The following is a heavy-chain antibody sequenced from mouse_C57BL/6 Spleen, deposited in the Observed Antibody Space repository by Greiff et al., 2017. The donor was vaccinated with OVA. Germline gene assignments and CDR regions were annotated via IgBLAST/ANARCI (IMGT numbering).Heavy chain of an antibody. J-gene: IGHJ4*01. CDR3: ARSGGQLRLRAMDY. V-gene: IGHV1-55*01. CDR2: IYPGSGST. Sequence: QVQLQQPGAELVKPGASVKMSCKASGYTFTSYWLTWVQQRPGQGLEWIGDIYPGSGSTNYNEKFKSKATLTVDTSSSTAYMQLSSLTSEDSAVYYCARSGGQLRLRAMDYWGQGTSVTVSS. D-gene: IGHD3-2*02. CDR1: GYTFTSYW.